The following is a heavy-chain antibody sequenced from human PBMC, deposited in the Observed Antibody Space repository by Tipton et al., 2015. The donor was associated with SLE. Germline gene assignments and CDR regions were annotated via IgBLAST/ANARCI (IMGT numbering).Heavy chain of an antibody. J-gene: IGHJ2*01. CDR1: GGSISSYS. Sequence: TLSLTCTVSGGSISSYSWSWIRQPAGGGLGWIGRIYTNENTNYNPSLKSRVTMSVDTSKNHFSLKLISVTAADTDVYYCAREFLNPVTTVHYYFDLWGRGTLVTVSS. V-gene: IGHV4-4*07. CDR3: AREFLNPVTTVHYYFDL. CDR2: IYTNENT. D-gene: IGHD4-11*01.